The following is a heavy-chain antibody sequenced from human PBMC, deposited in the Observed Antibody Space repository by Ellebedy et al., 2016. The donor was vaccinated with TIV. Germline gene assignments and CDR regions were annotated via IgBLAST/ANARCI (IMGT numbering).Heavy chain of an antibody. Sequence: GESLKISXAASGFTFTTYAMTWVRQAPGKGLEWVSTISDSGDRTYYADSVRGRFTISRDNSGNTLYLQMTSLRAEDTAVYYCVRDFDYWGQGTLVTVSS. CDR1: GFTFTTYA. CDR2: ISDSGDRT. V-gene: IGHV3-23*01. CDR3: VRDFDY. J-gene: IGHJ4*02.